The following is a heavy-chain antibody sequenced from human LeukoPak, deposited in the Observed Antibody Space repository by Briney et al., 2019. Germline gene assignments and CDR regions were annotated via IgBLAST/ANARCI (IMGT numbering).Heavy chain of an antibody. CDR1: GFTFSDYY. Sequence: GGSLRLSCAASGFTFSDYYMSWIRHAPGKGLECVSYISHSGRSMYYVDYVKGRFTISRDNAKNSLYLQMNSLRAGDTAVYYCARDSIVRGNIGNDMDVWGKGTTVTVSS. CDR2: ISHSGRSM. D-gene: IGHD2-8*01. CDR3: ARDSIVRGNIGNDMDV. V-gene: IGHV3-11*01. J-gene: IGHJ6*03.